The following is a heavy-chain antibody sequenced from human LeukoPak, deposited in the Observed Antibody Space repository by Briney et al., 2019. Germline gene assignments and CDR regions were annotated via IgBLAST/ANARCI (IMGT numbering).Heavy chain of an antibody. CDR2: IYYNGST. J-gene: IGHJ4*02. Sequence: SETLSLTCTVSGGSISSYYWSWIRQPPGKGLEWIGYIYYNGSTNYNPSLKSRVTISVDTSKNQFSLKLSSVTAADTAVYYCARHADDFWSGYHRYYFDYWGQGTLVTVSS. D-gene: IGHD3-3*01. CDR1: GGSISSYY. V-gene: IGHV4-59*08. CDR3: ARHADDFWSGYHRYYFDY.